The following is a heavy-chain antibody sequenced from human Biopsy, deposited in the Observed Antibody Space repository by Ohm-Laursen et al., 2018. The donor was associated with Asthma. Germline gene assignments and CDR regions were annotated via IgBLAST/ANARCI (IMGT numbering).Heavy chain of an antibody. CDR1: GASISSGIYY. CDR2: IYYSGST. Sequence: SQTLSLTWTVSGASISSGIYYWSWIRQHPGKGLEWIGYIYYSGSTYYKPSLKSRVTISVDTSKNQFSLKLSSVTAADTAVYYCARDGSSVAGTPYGMDVWGQGTTVTVSS. V-gene: IGHV4-31*02. D-gene: IGHD6-19*01. CDR3: ARDGSSVAGTPYGMDV. J-gene: IGHJ6*02.